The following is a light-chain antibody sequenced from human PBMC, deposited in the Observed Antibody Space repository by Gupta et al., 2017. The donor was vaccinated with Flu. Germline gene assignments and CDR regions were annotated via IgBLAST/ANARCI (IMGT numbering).Light chain of an antibody. CDR1: QSVSTY. CDR3: QHRGT. J-gene: IGKJ3*01. V-gene: IGKV3-11*01. CDR2: DAS. Sequence: EIVLTQSPATLTLSPGERATLSCSASQSVSTYLAWYQQKPGQAPRLLIYDASLRATGVPARLSGSGSGTDFTLTISGLEPEDFAAYYCQHRGTFGPGTKIDVK.